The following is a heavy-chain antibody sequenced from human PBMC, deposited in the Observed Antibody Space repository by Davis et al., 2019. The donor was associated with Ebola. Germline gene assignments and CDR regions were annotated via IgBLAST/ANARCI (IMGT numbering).Heavy chain of an antibody. Sequence: SETLSLTCTVSGGSMRNYYWSWIRQSPGKGLEWIGYIYYSGNTNYNPSLKSRVTMSVDTSKNQFSLKLSSVTAADTAVYYCARGNYGDYIVLYYYNMDVWGRGTTVTVSS. V-gene: IGHV4-59*01. D-gene: IGHD4-17*01. J-gene: IGHJ6*02. CDR3: ARGNYGDYIVLYYYNMDV. CDR1: GGSMRNYY. CDR2: IYYSGNT.